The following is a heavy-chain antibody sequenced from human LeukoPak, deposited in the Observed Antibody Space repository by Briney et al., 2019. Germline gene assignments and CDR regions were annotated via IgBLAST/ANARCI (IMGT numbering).Heavy chain of an antibody. J-gene: IGHJ6*03. CDR2: INHSGST. Sequence: SETLSLTCAVHGGSFSGYYWSWIRQPPGKGLEWIGEINHSGSTNYNPSLKSRVTISVDTSKNQFSLKLSSVTAADTAVYYCARKGRYYDFWSGPRYYYMDVWGKGTTVTVSS. CDR1: GGSFSGYY. V-gene: IGHV4-34*01. CDR3: ARKGRYYDFWSGPRYYYMDV. D-gene: IGHD3-3*01.